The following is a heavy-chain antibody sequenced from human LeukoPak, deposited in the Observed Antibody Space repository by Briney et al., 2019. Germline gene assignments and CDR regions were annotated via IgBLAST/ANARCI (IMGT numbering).Heavy chain of an antibody. V-gene: IGHV3-21*01. CDR2: ISSSNSFI. CDR3: ARSIVVPAAISGAFDI. J-gene: IGHJ3*02. CDR1: GFTFSSYG. D-gene: IGHD2-2*01. Sequence: PGGSLRLFCAASGFTFSSYGMNWVRQAPGKGLEWVSSISSSNSFIFYADSVKGRFTISRDNAKNSLYLQMNSLRAEDTALYYCARSIVVPAAISGAFDIWGQGTIVTVSS.